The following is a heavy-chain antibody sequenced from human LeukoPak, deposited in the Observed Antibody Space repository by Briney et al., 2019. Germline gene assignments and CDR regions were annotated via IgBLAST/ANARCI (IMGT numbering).Heavy chain of an antibody. V-gene: IGHV3-23*01. CDR2: ISGSGGST. D-gene: IGHD5-12*01. J-gene: IGHJ4*02. Sequence: PGGSLRLSCAASGFTFSSYAMSWVRQAPGEGLEWVSAISGSGGSTYYADSVKGPFTISRDNSKNTLYLQMNSLRAEDTAVYYCAKAPYVDYDYWGQGTLVTVSS. CDR1: GFTFSSYA. CDR3: AKAPYVDYDY.